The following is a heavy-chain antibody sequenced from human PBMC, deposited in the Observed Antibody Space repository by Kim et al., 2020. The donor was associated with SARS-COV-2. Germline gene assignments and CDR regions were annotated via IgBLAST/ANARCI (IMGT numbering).Heavy chain of an antibody. V-gene: IGHV4-39*01. CDR3: ARIYSSNFYMDV. D-gene: IGHD2-21*01. Sequence: YYTPSLRRRVTVSADTSKNQFSLNLSSVSDADTAVYYCARIYSSNFYMDVWGKGTSVTVSS. J-gene: IGHJ6*03.